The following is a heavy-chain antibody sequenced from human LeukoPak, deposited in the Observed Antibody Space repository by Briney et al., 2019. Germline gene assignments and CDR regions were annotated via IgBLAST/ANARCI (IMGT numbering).Heavy chain of an antibody. J-gene: IGHJ4*02. V-gene: IGHV3-21*01. Sequence: PGGSLRLSCAASGFTLSSYSMNWVRQAPGKGLEWVSSISSSSYILYADSVKGRFTISRGNAKNSLFLQINSLRAEDTAVYYCARQGPYGDYSHWGQGTMVTVSS. CDR2: ISSSSYI. CDR3: ARQGPYGDYSH. D-gene: IGHD4-17*01. CDR1: GFTLSSYS.